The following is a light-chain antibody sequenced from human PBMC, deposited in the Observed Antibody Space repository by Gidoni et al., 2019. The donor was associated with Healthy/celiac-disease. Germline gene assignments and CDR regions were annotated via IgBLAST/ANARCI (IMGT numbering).Light chain of an antibody. Sequence: EIVLTQSPGTLSLSPGERATLSCRASQSVSSSYLAWYQQKPGRDPRLLIYGASSRATGIPDRFSGSGSGTDFTLTISRLEPEDFAVYYCQQYGSSPQLTFGGGTKVEIK. J-gene: IGKJ4*01. CDR2: GAS. V-gene: IGKV3-20*01. CDR3: QQYGSSPQLT. CDR1: QSVSSSY.